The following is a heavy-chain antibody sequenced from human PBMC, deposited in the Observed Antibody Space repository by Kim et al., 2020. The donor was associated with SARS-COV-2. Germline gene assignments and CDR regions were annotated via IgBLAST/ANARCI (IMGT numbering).Heavy chain of an antibody. D-gene: IGHD4-4*01. CDR1: GFTFSSYS. V-gene: IGHV3-21*01. J-gene: IGHJ6*03. CDR2: ISSSSSYI. CDR3: ARDRTTVRHYYYYYYVDV. Sequence: GGSLRLSCAASGFTFSSYSMNWVRQAPGKGLEWVSSISSSSSYIYYADSVKGRFTISRDNAKNSLYLQMNSLRAEDTAVYYCARDRTTVRHYYYYYYVDVWGKGTTVTVSS.